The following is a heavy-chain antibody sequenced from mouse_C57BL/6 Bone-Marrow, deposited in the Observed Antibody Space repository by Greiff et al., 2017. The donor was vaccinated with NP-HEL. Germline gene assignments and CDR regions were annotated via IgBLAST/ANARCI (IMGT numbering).Heavy chain of an antibody. V-gene: IGHV1-59*01. CDR1: GYTFTSYW. J-gene: IGHJ2*01. CDR2: IDPSDSYT. CDR3: ARSPDYFDY. Sequence: QVHVKQPGAELVRPGTSVKLSCKASGYTFTSYWMHWVKQRPGQGLEWIGVIDPSDSYTNYNQKFKGKATLTVDTSSSTAYMQLSSLTSEDSAVYYCARSPDYFDYWGQGTTLTVSS.